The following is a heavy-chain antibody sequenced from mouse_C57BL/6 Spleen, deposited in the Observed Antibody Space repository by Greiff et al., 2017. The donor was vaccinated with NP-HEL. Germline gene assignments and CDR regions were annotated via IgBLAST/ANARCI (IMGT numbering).Heavy chain of an antibody. CDR1: GFTFTDYY. CDR2: IRNKANGYTT. J-gene: IGHJ4*01. Sequence: DVKLVESGGGLVQPGGSLSLSCAASGFTFTDYYMSWVRQPPGKALEWLGFIRNKANGYTTEYSASVKGRFTISRDNSQSILYLQMNALRAEDSATYYCARPKGYAMDYWGQGTSVTVSS. CDR3: ARPKGYAMDY. V-gene: IGHV7-3*01.